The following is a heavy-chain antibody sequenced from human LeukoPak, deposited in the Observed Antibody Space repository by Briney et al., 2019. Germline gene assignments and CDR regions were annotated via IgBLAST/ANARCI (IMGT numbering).Heavy chain of an antibody. J-gene: IGHJ4*02. Sequence: PGGSLRLSCAASGFTLSSYSMNWVRQAPGKGLEWVSSISSSSSYIYYADSLKGRFTISRDNAKNSLYLQMNSLRAEDTAVYYCARDRNGDYYDSSGYSPWGQGPLVTVSS. CDR3: ARDRNGDYYDSSGYSP. CDR1: GFTLSSYS. CDR2: ISSSSSYI. V-gene: IGHV3-21*01. D-gene: IGHD3-22*01.